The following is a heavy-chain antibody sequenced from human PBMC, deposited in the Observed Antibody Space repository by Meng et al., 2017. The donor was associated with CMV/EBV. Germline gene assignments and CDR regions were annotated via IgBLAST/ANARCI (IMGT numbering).Heavy chain of an antibody. CDR3: CRELLPYPARYYYYGMDV. Sequence: SVKVSCKASGGTFSSYTISWVRQAPGQGLEWMGRIIPILGIANYAQKFQGRVTITADKSTSTAYMELSSLRSEDTAVYYCCRELLPYPARYYYYGMDVWGQETTVTVSS. V-gene: IGHV1-69*02. CDR1: GGTFSSYT. J-gene: IGHJ6*02. D-gene: IGHD1-26*01. CDR2: IIPILGIA.